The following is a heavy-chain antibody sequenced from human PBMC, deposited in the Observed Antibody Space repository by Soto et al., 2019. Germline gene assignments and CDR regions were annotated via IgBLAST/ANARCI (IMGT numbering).Heavy chain of an antibody. CDR3: AREGGGYCSGGSCQVDY. Sequence: QLQLQESGPGLVKPSETLSLTCTVSGGSISISSYYWGWIRQPPGKGLEWIGSIYYRGNTYYNPSLKSRVTISVDTSKNQFSLKLSSVTAADTAVYYCAREGGGYCSGGSCQVDYWGQGTLVTVSS. D-gene: IGHD2-15*01. J-gene: IGHJ4*02. V-gene: IGHV4-39*02. CDR2: IYYRGNT. CDR1: GGSISISSYY.